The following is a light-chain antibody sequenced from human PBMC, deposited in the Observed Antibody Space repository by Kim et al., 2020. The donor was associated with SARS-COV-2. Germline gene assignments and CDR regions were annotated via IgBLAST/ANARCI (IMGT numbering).Light chain of an antibody. CDR2: EVS. J-gene: IGLJ1*01. CDR3: SSYTSSTPLYV. Sequence: QSALTQPPSASGSPGQSVTISCTGTSSDVGDYNFVSWYQQHPGKAPKLMIYEVSDRPSGVSNRFSGSKSGNTASLTISGLQAEDEAEYYCSSYTSSTPLYVFGTGTKVTVL. V-gene: IGLV2-14*01. CDR1: SSDVGDYNF.